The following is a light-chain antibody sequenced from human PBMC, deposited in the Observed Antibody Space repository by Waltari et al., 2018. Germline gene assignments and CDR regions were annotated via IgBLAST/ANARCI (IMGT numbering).Light chain of an antibody. V-gene: IGKV4-1*01. CDR3: QQYYDTPYT. CDR1: RKLLYSINNKDF. CDR2: WAS. Sequence: DIVMTQSADALVVSLGERATINFKHSRKLLYSINNKDFLAWYQQKPVHPPQLLIYWASTRESGVPDRFAGSWSGTDFSLTISSLQAEDVAVYYCQQYYDTPYTFGQGTKLEIK. J-gene: IGKJ2*01.